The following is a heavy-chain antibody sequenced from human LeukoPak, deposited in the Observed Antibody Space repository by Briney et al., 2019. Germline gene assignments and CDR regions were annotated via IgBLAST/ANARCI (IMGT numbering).Heavy chain of an antibody. D-gene: IGHD6-19*01. CDR1: GYTFTDHY. V-gene: IGHV1-2*02. CDR2: MNSRSGDT. Sequence: ASVKVSCKASGYTFTDHYMHWVRQAPGQGLEWMGWMNSRSGDTNYAQNFQGRVTMTRDTSISTAYMDLSGLTSDDTAVYYCAQWPPGGWGQGTLVTVSS. J-gene: IGHJ4*02. CDR3: AQWPPGG.